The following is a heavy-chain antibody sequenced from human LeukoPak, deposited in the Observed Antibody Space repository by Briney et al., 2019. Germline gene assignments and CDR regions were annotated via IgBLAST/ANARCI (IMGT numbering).Heavy chain of an antibody. CDR3: ARRTLYCSGGNCYNHAFDI. J-gene: IGHJ3*02. CDR2: IYTSGST. CDR1: GGSISSGNYY. V-gene: IGHV4-61*02. D-gene: IGHD2-15*01. Sequence: SETLSLTCTVSGGSISSGNYYWSWIRQPAGKGLEWMGRIYTSGSTNYNPSLKSRVAISVDTSKNQFSLKLSSVTAADTAVYYCARRTLYCSGGNCYNHAFDIWGQGTMVTVSS.